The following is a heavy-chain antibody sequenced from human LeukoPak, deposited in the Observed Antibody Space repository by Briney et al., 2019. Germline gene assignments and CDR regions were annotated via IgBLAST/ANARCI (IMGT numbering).Heavy chain of an antibody. CDR3: ARGGYYYDSSGYYDLDY. Sequence: ASVKVSRKASGYTFTSYYMHWVRQAPGQGLINPSGGSTSYAQKFQGRVTMTRDTSTSTVYMELSSLRSEDTAAYYCARGGYYYDSSGYYDLDYWGQGTLVTVSS. D-gene: IGHD3-22*01. CDR1: GYTFTSYY. CDR2: INPSGGST. V-gene: IGHV1-46*01. J-gene: IGHJ4*02.